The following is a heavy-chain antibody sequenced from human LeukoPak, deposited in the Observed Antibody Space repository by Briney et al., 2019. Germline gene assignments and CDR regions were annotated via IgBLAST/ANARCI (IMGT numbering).Heavy chain of an antibody. Sequence: SETLSLTCTVSGGSISSYYWSWIRQPPGKGLEWIGYIYYSGSTNYNPSLKSRVTISVDTSKNQFSLKLSSVTAADTAVYYCARGDSSGSDLNTYDYWGQGTLVTVSS. V-gene: IGHV4-59*12. J-gene: IGHJ4*02. CDR3: ARGDSSGSDLNTYDY. D-gene: IGHD3-22*01. CDR1: GGSISSYY. CDR2: IYYSGST.